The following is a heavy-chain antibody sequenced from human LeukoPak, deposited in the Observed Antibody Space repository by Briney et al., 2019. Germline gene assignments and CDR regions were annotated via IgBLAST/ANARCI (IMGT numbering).Heavy chain of an antibody. V-gene: IGHV4-4*02. J-gene: IGHJ4*02. D-gene: IGHD7-27*01. CDR2: IAPSGNT. CDR1: GFTFRSNGM. Sequence: GSLRLSCAASGFTFRSNGMSWVRQTPGKGLEWIGEIAPSGNTNCNPSLKSRVTMSVDRSKNQFSLDLNSVTAADTAVYYCATNWGYRLAYWGQGTLVTVSS. CDR3: ATNWGYRLAY.